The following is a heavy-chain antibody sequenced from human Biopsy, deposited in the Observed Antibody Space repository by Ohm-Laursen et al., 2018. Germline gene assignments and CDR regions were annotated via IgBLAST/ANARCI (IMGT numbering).Heavy chain of an antibody. CDR1: GYTFTGYH. V-gene: IGHV1-2*02. J-gene: IGHJ5*02. Sequence: ASVKVSCKASGYTFTGYHVHWVRQAPGQGLEWMGWINAKTGDTNYAQKFQGRVTMTRDTSISTASVDLSSLRSDDTAVYYCTRGGYYYDSLAYYYWFDPWGQGTLVTVSS. D-gene: IGHD3-22*01. CDR2: INAKTGDT. CDR3: TRGGYYYDSLAYYYWFDP.